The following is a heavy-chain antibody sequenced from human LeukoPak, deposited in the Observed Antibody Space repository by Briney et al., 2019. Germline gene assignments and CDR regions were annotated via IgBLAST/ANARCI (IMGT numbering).Heavy chain of an antibody. CDR3: ARDAPSYKFDY. J-gene: IGHJ4*02. D-gene: IGHD1-14*01. Sequence: PGGSLRLSCAASGFTFSSYEMNWVRQAPGKGLEWVSYISSSGSTIYYADSVKGRFTISRDNAKNSLYLQMNSLRAEDTAVYYCARDAPSYKFDYWGQGTLVTVSS. CDR2: ISSSGSTI. CDR1: GFTFSSYE. V-gene: IGHV3-48*03.